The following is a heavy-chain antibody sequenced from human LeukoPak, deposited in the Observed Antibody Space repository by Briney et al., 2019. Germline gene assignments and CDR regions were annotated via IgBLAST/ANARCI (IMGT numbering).Heavy chain of an antibody. D-gene: IGHD3-22*01. CDR2: ISNDGRNK. Sequence: GGSLRLSRAASGFTFSSYAMTWVRQAPGKGLEWVAYISNDGRNKDYADSVKGRFTISRDNSKNTLYLQINSLRPEDTAVYYCTRDLSGHYSIDYWGQGTLVTVSS. CDR1: GFTFSSYA. V-gene: IGHV3-30*04. CDR3: TRDLSGHYSIDY. J-gene: IGHJ4*02.